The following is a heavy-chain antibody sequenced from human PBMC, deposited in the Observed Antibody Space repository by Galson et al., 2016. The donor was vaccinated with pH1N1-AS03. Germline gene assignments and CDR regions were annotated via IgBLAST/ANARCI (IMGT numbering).Heavy chain of an antibody. Sequence: SGAEVKKPGDSLTVSCETSQYKFSDYWVHWPRQVPGKGLEWLGRIDPSDSYIDYSPSFRGHVSISVDRSISTAYLQWRSLRASDTAVYYCAADKKGTPPIFFYYAVDVWGQGTTVIVSS. D-gene: IGHD2-15*01. CDR1: QYKFSDYW. CDR2: IDPSDSYI. V-gene: IGHV5-10-1*01. J-gene: IGHJ6*02. CDR3: AADKKGTPPIFFYYAVDV.